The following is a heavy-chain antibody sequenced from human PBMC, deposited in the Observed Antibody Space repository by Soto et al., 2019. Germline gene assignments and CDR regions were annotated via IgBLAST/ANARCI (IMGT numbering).Heavy chain of an antibody. CDR2: IYYSGST. D-gene: IGHD3-22*01. CDR1: GGSISSYY. Sequence: PSETLSLTCTVSGGSISSYYWSWIRQPPGKGLEWIGYIYYSGSTNYNPSLKSRVTISVDTSKNQFSLKLSSVTAADTALYYCSRALPVSSGHFPYPSYWYFDLWGRGTLVTVSS. V-gene: IGHV4-59*01. J-gene: IGHJ2*01. CDR3: SRALPVSSGHFPYPSYWYFDL.